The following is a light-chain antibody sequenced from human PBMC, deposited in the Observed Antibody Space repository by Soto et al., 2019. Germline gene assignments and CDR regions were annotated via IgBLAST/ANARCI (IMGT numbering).Light chain of an antibody. Sequence: QSVLTQLASVSGSPGQSISISCTGTSSDVGTYDLVSWYQQRPGKAPKLLIYAGTRRPSGVSNRFSGSKSGNTASLAISGLQAEDEADYYCCSYAGSNSLYVFGTGTKLTVL. CDR2: AGT. J-gene: IGLJ1*01. V-gene: IGLV2-23*03. CDR1: SSDVGTYDL. CDR3: CSYAGSNSLYV.